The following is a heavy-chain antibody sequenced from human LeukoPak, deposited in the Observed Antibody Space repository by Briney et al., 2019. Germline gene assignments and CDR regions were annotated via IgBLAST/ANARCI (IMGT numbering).Heavy chain of an antibody. CDR1: GFTLDDYA. D-gene: IGHD3-22*01. CDR2: ISWNSGSI. J-gene: IGHJ4*02. CDR3: AKAAYYDSSGYYFDY. Sequence: PGGSLRLSCAASGFTLDDYAMHWVRQAPGKGLEWVSGISWNSGSIGYADSVKGRFTISRDNAKNSLYLQMNSLRAEDTALYYCAKAAYYDSSGYYFDYWGQGTLVTVSS. V-gene: IGHV3-9*01.